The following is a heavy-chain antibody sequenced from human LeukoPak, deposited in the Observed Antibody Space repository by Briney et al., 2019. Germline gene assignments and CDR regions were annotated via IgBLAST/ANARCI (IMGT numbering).Heavy chain of an antibody. D-gene: IGHD3-10*01. CDR3: ARYYGSGSPYREYYFDY. J-gene: IGHJ4*02. CDR1: GFTFDVYS. Sequence: GGSLRLSCVASGFTFDVYSMHWVRQVPGKGLEWVSLITWDGGSTSFADSVKGRFTISRDNSKNSLYLQMNSLRAEDTAVYYCARYYGSGSPYREYYFDYWGQGTLVTVSS. CDR2: ITWDGGST. V-gene: IGHV3-43*01.